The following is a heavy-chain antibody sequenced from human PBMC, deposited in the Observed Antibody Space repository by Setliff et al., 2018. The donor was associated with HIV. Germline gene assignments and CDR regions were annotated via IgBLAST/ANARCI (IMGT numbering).Heavy chain of an antibody. CDR2: INHSGST. J-gene: IGHJ4*01. CDR3: ARGRDYTGSWFRPFYLDF. CDR1: GGSFSAYH. V-gene: IGHV4-34*01. D-gene: IGHD3-3*01. Sequence: SETLSLTCAVYGGSFSAYHWSWIRQTPGKGLEWLGEINHSGSTAYNLALESRVPMSIDTSKNQFSLKLTSVTAADTAVYYCARGRDYTGSWFRPFYLDFWGHGNLVTVSS.